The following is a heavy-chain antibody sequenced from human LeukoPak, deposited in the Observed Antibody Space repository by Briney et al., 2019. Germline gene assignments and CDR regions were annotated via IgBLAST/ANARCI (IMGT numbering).Heavy chain of an antibody. Sequence: PSETLSLTCAVYGGSLSGYYWSWIRQPPGKGLEWIGEINHSGSTNYNPSLKSRVTISVDTSKNQFSLKLSSVTAADTAVYYCARAQRRVRFDPWGQGTLVTVSS. CDR1: GGSLSGYY. V-gene: IGHV4-34*01. CDR2: INHSGST. J-gene: IGHJ5*02. D-gene: IGHD2-2*01. CDR3: ARAQRRVRFDP.